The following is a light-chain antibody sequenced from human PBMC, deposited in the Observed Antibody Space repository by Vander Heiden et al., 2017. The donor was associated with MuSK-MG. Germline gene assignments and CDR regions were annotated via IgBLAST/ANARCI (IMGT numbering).Light chain of an antibody. J-gene: IGKJ4*01. CDR3: ESDGSVPQV. V-gene: IGKV1-27*01. CDR2: TAS. Sequence: DINLTPTPPSLSASVGDRITITCRASQGISNGLAWYQQKPGKPPNLLIHTASTWRSGVSSRFICRGSGTVFSLTITSLQPYDLGSYYCESDGSVPQVFGGGTTVEIK. CDR1: QGISNG.